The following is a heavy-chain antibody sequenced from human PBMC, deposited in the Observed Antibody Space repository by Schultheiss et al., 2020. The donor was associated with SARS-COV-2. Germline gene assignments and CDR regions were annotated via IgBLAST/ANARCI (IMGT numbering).Heavy chain of an antibody. Sequence: LRLSCTVSGGSISSYYWSWIRQPPGKGLEWIGYIYYSGSTNYNPSLKSRVTISVDTSMNQFSLKLGSVTAADTAVYYCARAQGGYLSYYYYYMDVWGSGTAVTVSS. J-gene: IGHJ6*03. CDR1: GGSISSYY. CDR2: IYYSGST. D-gene: IGHD3-22*01. CDR3: ARAQGGYLSYYYYYMDV. V-gene: IGHV4-59*01.